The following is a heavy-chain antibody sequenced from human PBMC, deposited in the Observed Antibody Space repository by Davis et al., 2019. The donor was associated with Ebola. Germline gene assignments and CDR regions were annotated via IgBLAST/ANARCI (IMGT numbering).Heavy chain of an antibody. CDR3: AKGKFGELPPYYYGMDV. CDR2: IRYDGSNK. Sequence: GESLKTSCAASGFTFSSYGMHWVRQAPGKGLEWVAFIRYDGSNKYYADSVKGRFTISRDNSKNTLYLQMNSLRAEDTAVYYCAKGKFGELPPYYYGMDVWGQGTTVTVSS. CDR1: GFTFSSYG. V-gene: IGHV3-30*02. D-gene: IGHD3-10*01. J-gene: IGHJ6*02.